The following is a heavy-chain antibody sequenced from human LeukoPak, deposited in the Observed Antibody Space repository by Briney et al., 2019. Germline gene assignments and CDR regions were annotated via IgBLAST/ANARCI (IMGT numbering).Heavy chain of an antibody. D-gene: IGHD2-2*01. CDR3: ARVVEVPAASPGYFQH. Sequence: KSSETLSLTCTVSGGSISSGDYYWSWIRQPPGKGLEWIGYIYYSGSTYYNPSLKSRVTISVGTSKNQFSLKLSSVTAADTAVYYCARVVEVPAASPGYFQHWGQGTLVTVSS. J-gene: IGHJ1*01. V-gene: IGHV4-30-4*08. CDR1: GGSISSGDYY. CDR2: IYYSGST.